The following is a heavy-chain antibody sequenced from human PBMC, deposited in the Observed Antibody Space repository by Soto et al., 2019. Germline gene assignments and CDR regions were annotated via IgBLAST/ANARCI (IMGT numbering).Heavy chain of an antibody. V-gene: IGHV3-23*01. D-gene: IGHD2-2*01. CDR2: ISGSGDTT. CDR3: IPHPGYCISISCYP. Sequence: PGGSLRLSCAASGFTFSTYAMSWVRQAPGKGLEWVSAISGSGDTTYYANSVKGRFTISRDNSKNTLYLQMNSLRAEDTAVYYCIPHPGYCISISCYPWGQGTLVTVSS. CDR1: GFTFSTYA. J-gene: IGHJ5*02.